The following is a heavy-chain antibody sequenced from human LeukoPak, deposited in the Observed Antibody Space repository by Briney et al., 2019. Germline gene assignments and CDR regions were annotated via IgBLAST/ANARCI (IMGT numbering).Heavy chain of an antibody. V-gene: IGHV3-23*01. CDR2: ISSSGDVT. J-gene: IGHJ5*02. CDR1: GFTFSSYW. Sequence: PGGSLRLSCAASGFTFSSYWMSWVRQAPGKGLAWVSAISSSGDVTKYADSAKSRFTISRDNSKNTVYLQMNSLRAEDTAVYYCAKGGVYSGYAFDPWGQGTLVTVSS. CDR3: AKGGVYSGYAFDP. D-gene: IGHD5-12*01.